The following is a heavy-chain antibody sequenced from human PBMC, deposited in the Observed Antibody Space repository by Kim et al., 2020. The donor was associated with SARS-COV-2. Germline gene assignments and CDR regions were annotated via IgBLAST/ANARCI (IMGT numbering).Heavy chain of an antibody. D-gene: IGHD4-17*01. Sequence: KGRFTISRDNSKNTLYLQMNSLRAEDTAVYYCAKMTTVTTSDYYYYGMDVWGQGTTVTVSS. V-gene: IGHV3-33*06. J-gene: IGHJ6*02. CDR3: AKMTTVTTSDYYYYGMDV.